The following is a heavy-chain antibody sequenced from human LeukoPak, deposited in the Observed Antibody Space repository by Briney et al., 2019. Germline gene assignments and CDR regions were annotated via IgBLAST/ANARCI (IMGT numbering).Heavy chain of an antibody. J-gene: IGHJ4*02. D-gene: IGHD6-6*01. CDR1: EYTFDDYY. Sequence: ASVKVSCKASEYTFDDYYIHWVLQAPGQGLEWMGWMNPNSGRADSAQKFQGRVTMTSDTSISTAYMDLTSLTSDDTAVYYCTRTNPQLGRRDFFDLWGQGTLVIVSS. CDR3: TRTNPQLGRRDFFDL. CDR2: MNPNSGRA. V-gene: IGHV1-2*02.